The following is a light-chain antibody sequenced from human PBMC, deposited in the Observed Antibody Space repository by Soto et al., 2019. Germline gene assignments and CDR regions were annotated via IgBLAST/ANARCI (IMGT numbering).Light chain of an antibody. J-gene: IGLJ3*02. CDR2: LNSDGSH. CDR1: SGHSSYA. Sequence: QLVLTQSPSASASLGASVKLTCTLSSGHSSYAIAWHQQQPQKGPRFLMTLNSDGSHTKGDGIPDRFSGSNSGAERYLTISSLQSEDEADYYCQTWDTGIRVFGGGTKLTVL. V-gene: IGLV4-69*01. CDR3: QTWDTGIRV.